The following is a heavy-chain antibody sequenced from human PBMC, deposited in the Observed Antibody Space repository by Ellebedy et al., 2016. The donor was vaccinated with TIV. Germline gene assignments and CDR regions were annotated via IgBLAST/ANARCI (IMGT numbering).Heavy chain of an antibody. CDR2: ISGDGAST. V-gene: IGHV3-43*02. J-gene: IGHJ4*02. Sequence: PGGSLRLSCAASGFTFDDYAMHWVRQGPGKGLEWVSLISGDGASTFYGDSVRGRFAISRDGSKNSLYLQMNSLRPEDTGFYFCARQTCTATSCAFDSWGQGILVTVSS. CDR1: GFTFDDYA. CDR3: ARQTCTATSCAFDS. D-gene: IGHD2-2*01.